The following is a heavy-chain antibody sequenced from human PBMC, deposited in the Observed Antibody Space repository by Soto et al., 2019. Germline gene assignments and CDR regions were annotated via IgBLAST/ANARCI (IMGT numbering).Heavy chain of an antibody. CDR3: ARDHQTPFSSCYSYYYYYGMDV. V-gene: IGHV3-30-3*01. CDR1: GFTFSSYA. CDR2: ISYDGSNK. D-gene: IGHD6-13*01. J-gene: IGHJ6*02. Sequence: PGGSLRLSCAASGFTFSSYAMHWVRQAPGKGLEWVAVISYDGSNKYYADSVKGRFTISRDNSKNTLYLQMNSLRAEDTAVYYCARDHQTPFSSCYSYYYYYGMDVWGQGTTVTVSS.